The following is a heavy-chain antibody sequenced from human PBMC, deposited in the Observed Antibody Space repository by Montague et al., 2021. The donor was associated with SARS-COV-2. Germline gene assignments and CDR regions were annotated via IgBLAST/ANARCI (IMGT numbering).Heavy chain of an antibody. CDR3: ARGTEDGSGIYSHYYYDH. CDR1: GGSFSGYY. J-gene: IGHJ4*02. D-gene: IGHD3-10*01. Sequence: SQTLSLTCAVYGGSFSGYYWCWIRQPPGKGLEWIGEINHSGSTNYNPSLKSRVTISVDTSKNQFSLKLSSVTAADTAVYYCARGTEDGSGIYSHYYYDHWGQGTLVTVSS. CDR2: INHSGST. V-gene: IGHV4-34*01.